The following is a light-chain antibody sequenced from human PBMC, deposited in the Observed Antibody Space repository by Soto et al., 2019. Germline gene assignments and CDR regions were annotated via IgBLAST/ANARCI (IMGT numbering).Light chain of an antibody. J-gene: IGKJ1*01. V-gene: IGKV3-20*01. CDR1: QSVSSN. Sequence: EIVITQFPATLSVSPGERATLSCRASQSVSSNLAWYQQKPGQAPRLLIYGASSRATGIPDRFSGSGSGTDFTLTISRLEPEDFAVYHCQQYGASPWTFGQGTKVDIK. CDR2: GAS. CDR3: QQYGASPWT.